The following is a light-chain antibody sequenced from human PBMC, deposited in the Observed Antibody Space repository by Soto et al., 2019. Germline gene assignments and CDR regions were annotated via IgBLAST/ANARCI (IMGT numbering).Light chain of an antibody. Sequence: QSALTQPRSVSGSPGQSVTISCTGTSTEVGTYAYVSWYQQHPGEAPKLMVYDVTKRPSGVPDRFSGSKSGNTASLTISGLQAEDEADYYCYSYAGRYTSVFGAGTKLTVL. CDR1: STEVGTYAY. CDR2: DVT. CDR3: YSYAGRYTSV. J-gene: IGLJ1*01. V-gene: IGLV2-11*01.